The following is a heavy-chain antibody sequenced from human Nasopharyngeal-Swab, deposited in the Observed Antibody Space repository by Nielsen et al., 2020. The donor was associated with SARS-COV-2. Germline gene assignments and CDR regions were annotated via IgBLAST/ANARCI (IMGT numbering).Heavy chain of an antibody. CDR2: INHSGST. Sequence: SETLSLTCAVYGGSFSGYYWSWIRPPPGKGLEWIGEINHSGSTNYNPSLKSRVTISVDTSKNQFSLKLSSVTAADTAVYYCARSIGVAVAGTGPRFDYWGQGTLVTVSS. CDR3: ARSIGVAVAGTGPRFDY. CDR1: GGSFSGYY. D-gene: IGHD6-19*01. V-gene: IGHV4-34*01. J-gene: IGHJ4*02.